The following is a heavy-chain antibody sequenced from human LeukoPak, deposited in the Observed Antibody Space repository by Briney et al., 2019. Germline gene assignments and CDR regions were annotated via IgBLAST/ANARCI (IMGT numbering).Heavy chain of an antibody. CDR1: GFTFSSYN. V-gene: IGHV3-23*01. Sequence: GGSLRLSCAASGFTFSSYNMNWVRQAPGKGLEWVSTISNSDAKTYYADSVKGRFTISRDNSKNTLYLQMNSLTAEDTAIFYCAKATGTLTNWGQGILVTVSS. D-gene: IGHD1-1*01. CDR2: ISNSDAKT. J-gene: IGHJ4*02. CDR3: AKATGTLTN.